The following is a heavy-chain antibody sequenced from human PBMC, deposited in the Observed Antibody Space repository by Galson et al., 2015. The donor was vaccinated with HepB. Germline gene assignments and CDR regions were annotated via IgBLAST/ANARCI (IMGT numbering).Heavy chain of an antibody. D-gene: IGHD7-27*01. CDR3: ARILGTLGYWHFDL. V-gene: IGHV3-33*01. Sequence: SLRLSCAASGFTFGSFGMLWVRQAPGEGLEWVALIWYDGSNKYYVDSVKGRFTVSKDDSRSTLDLQMNSLRAEDTAIYYCARILGTLGYWHFDLWGRGTLVTVSS. CDR2: IWYDGSNK. CDR1: GFTFGSFG. J-gene: IGHJ2*01.